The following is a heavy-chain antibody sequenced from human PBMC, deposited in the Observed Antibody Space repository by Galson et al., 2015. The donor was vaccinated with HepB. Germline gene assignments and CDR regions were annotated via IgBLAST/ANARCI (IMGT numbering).Heavy chain of an antibody. D-gene: IGHD4-23*01. CDR3: ARATVVTLIRFFDY. Sequence: SVKVSCKASGYTFTSYYMHWVRQAPGQGLEWMGWINPNSGGTNYAQKFQGRVTMTRDTSISTAYMELSRLRSDDTAVYYCARATVVTLIRFFDYWGQGTLVTVSS. CDR1: GYTFTSYY. J-gene: IGHJ4*02. V-gene: IGHV1-2*02. CDR2: INPNSGGT.